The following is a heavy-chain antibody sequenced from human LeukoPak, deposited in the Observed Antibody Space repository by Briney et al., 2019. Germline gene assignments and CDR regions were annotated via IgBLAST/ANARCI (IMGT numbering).Heavy chain of an antibody. Sequence: PSETLSLTCTVSGGSISSGSYYWSWIRQPPGKGLEWIGEINHSGSTNYNPSLKSRVTISVDTSKNQFSLKLSSVTAADTAVYYCARRRGSGRVDYWGQGTLVTVSS. V-gene: IGHV4-39*07. CDR3: ARRRGSGRVDY. J-gene: IGHJ4*02. CDR1: GGSISSGSYY. CDR2: INHSGST. D-gene: IGHD6-19*01.